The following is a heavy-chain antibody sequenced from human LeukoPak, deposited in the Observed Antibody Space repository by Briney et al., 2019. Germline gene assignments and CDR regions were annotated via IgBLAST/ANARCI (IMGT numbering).Heavy chain of an antibody. CDR1: GFTFSSYA. CDR2: ISYDGSNK. J-gene: IGHJ4*02. V-gene: IGHV3-30*04. D-gene: IGHD6-13*01. CDR3: ARDFRAAGYYFDY. Sequence: GRSLRLSCAASGFTFSSYAMHWVRQAPGKGLEWVAVISYDGSNKYYADSVKGRFTISRDNSKNTLYLQMNSLRAEDTAVYYCARDFRAAGYYFDYWGQGTLVTVSS.